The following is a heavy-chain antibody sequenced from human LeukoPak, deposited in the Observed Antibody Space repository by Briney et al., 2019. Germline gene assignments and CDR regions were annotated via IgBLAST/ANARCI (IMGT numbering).Heavy chain of an antibody. CDR3: AREASNYYYDSSGYFDY. CDR1: GGSISSGGYS. J-gene: IGHJ4*02. Sequence: SETLSRTCAVSGGSISSGGYSWSWIRQPPGKGLEWIGYIYHSGSTYYNPSLKSRVTISVDRSKNQFSLKLSSVTAADTAVYYCAREASNYYYDSSGYFDYWGQGTLVTVSS. D-gene: IGHD3-22*01. CDR2: IYHSGST. V-gene: IGHV4-30-2*01.